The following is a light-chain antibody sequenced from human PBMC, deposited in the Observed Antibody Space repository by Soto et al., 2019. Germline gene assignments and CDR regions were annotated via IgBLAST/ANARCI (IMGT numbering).Light chain of an antibody. CDR1: SSNIGSNT. CDR2: SNN. J-gene: IGLJ3*02. V-gene: IGLV1-44*01. CDR3: AAWDDSLTFWV. Sequence: QSVLTQPPAASGTPGQRVTISCSGSSSNIGSNTVNWYQQLPGTAPKRLIYSNNQRPSGVPDRFSGSKSGTSASLAISGLQSEDEADYYCAAWDDSLTFWVFGGGTKLTVL.